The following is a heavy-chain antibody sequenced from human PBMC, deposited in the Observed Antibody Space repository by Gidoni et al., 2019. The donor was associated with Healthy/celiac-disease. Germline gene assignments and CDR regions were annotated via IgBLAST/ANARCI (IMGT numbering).Heavy chain of an antibody. CDR3: ASRYYDFWSGYYDY. V-gene: IGHV3-9*01. J-gene: IGHJ4*02. D-gene: IGHD3-3*01. CDR2: ISWNRGSI. Sequence: GLEWVSGISWNRGSIGYADSVKGRFTISRDNAKNSLYLQMNSLRAEDTALYYCASRYYDFWSGYYDYWGQGTLVTVSS.